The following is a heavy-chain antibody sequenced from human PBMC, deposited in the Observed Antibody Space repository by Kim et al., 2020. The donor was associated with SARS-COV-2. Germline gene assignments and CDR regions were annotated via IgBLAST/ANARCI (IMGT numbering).Heavy chain of an antibody. J-gene: IGHJ1*01. CDR2: IGNGGVA. V-gene: IGHV3-13*01. Sequence: GGSLRLSCAASGFTFSTYAMSWVRQAPGKGLEWVSTIGNGGVAYYPDSVKGRFTISRENAKNTLYLQMNSLRAGDTAVYYCDAGWWESGGHWCQVTLV. D-gene: IGHD1-26*01. CDR1: GFTFSTYA. CDR3: DAGWWESGGH.